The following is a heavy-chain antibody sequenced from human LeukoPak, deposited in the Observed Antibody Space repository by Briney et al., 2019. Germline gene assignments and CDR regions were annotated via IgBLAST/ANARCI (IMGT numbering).Heavy chain of an antibody. D-gene: IGHD1/OR15-1a*01. V-gene: IGHV4-39*02. J-gene: IGHJ6*02. CDR2: IYYSGST. CDR1: GGSISSSSYY. Sequence: PSETLSLTCTVSGGSISSSSYYWGWIRQPPGKGLEWIGSIYYSGSTYYNPSLKSRVTISVDTSKNQFSLKLSSVTAADTAVYYCARESNNDEYYYYYGMDVWGQGTTVTVSS. CDR3: ARESNNDEYYYYYGMDV.